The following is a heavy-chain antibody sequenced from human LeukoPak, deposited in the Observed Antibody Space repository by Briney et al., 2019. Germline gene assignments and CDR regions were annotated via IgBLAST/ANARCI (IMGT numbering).Heavy chain of an antibody. Sequence: PSETLSPTCTVSGGSISSSSYYWGWIRQPPGKGLEWIGSIYYSGSTYYNPSLKSRVTISVDTSKNQFSLKLSSVTAADTAVYYCARRNDSSSPFDYWGQGTLVTVSS. CDR3: ARRNDSSSPFDY. D-gene: IGHD6-6*01. V-gene: IGHV4-39*01. CDR1: GGSISSSSYY. J-gene: IGHJ4*02. CDR2: IYYSGST.